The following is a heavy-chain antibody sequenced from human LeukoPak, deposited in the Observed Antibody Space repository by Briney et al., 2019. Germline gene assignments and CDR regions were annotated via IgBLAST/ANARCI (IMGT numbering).Heavy chain of an antibody. V-gene: IGHV3-7*05. Sequence: PGRSLRLSCAASGFTFSNYWMSWVRQAPGKGLEWVANIKRDGSVKYYVDSVKGRFSISRDNAKNSLYLQMNSLRAEDTAVYYCARDWSTFDYWGQGTLVTVSS. CDR1: GFTFSNYW. CDR3: ARDWSTFDY. J-gene: IGHJ4*02. CDR2: IKRDGSVK.